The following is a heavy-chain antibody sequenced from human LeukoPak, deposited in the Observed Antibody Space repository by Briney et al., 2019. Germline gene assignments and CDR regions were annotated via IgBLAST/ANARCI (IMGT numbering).Heavy chain of an antibody. V-gene: IGHV3-33*08. J-gene: IGHJ4*02. CDR2: IRYDGSNK. CDR3: ARGGDIRYGDSLDY. Sequence: PGRSLRLSCAASGFTFSSYGMHWVRQAPGKGLEGVAFIRYDGSNKYYADSVKGRFTISRDNSKNTLYLQMNSLRAEDTAVYYCARGGDIRYGDSLDYWGQGTLVTVSS. CDR1: GFTFSSYG. D-gene: IGHD4-17*01.